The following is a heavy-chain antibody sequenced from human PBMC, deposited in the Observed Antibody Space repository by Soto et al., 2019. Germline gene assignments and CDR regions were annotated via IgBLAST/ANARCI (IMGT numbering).Heavy chain of an antibody. CDR2: MYYSGST. V-gene: IGHV4-59*01. CDR1: GGSISSYY. Sequence: SETLSLTCTVSGGSISSYYWSWIRQPPGKGLEWMGYMYYSGSTNYNPSLKSRVTISVDTSKNQFSLKLSSVTAADTAVYYCGGKNYDSSGYFDYWGQGTLVTVSS. J-gene: IGHJ4*02. CDR3: GGKNYDSSGYFDY. D-gene: IGHD3-22*01.